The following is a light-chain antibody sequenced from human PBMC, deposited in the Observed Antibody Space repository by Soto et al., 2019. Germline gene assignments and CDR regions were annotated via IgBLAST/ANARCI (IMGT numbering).Light chain of an antibody. CDR1: QIVSSTY. CDR3: QQYGSSPPIT. J-gene: IGKJ5*01. Sequence: EIVLTQYPGTLSLAAGERAALSCMARQIVSSTYLAWYQQKPGQAPRPLIYGASSRATGIPDRFSGSGSGTDFTLTISRLEPEDFAVYYCQQYGSSPPITFGQGTRLEI. V-gene: IGKV3-20*01. CDR2: GAS.